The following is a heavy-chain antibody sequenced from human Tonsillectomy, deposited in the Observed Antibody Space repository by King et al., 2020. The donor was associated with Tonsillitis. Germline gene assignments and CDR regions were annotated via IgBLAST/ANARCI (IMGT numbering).Heavy chain of an antibody. CDR2: INPNSGGT. J-gene: IGHJ4*02. D-gene: IGHD2-8*01. CDR1: GYTFTGYY. Sequence: VQLVQSGAEVKKPGASVKVSCKASGYTFTGYYMHWVRQAPGQGLEWMGWINPNSGGTNYAQKFQGRVTMTRDTSISTAYMELSRLRSDDTAVYYCARLPILYSKKSKVVVTSVDYWGQGTLVTVSS. CDR3: ARLPILYSKKSKVVVTSVDY. V-gene: IGHV1-2*02.